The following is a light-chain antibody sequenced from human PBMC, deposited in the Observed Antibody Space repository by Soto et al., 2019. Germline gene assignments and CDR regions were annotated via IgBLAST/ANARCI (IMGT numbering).Light chain of an antibody. J-gene: IGKJ4*01. V-gene: IGKV1-27*01. CDR2: AAS. CDR3: QKYNSAPHT. CDR1: QGISNY. Sequence: DIQMTQSPFSLSASVGDRVTITCRASQGISNYLAWYQQRPGKVPKLLVYAASTLQSGVPSRFSASKSGMDFTLTISSLQPEDVATYYCQKYNSAPHTFGGGTRVEIK.